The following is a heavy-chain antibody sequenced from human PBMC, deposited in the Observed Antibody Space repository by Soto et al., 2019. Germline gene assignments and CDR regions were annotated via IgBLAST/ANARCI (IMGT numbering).Heavy chain of an antibody. CDR3: ARATLDIVVVPAAYYFDY. CDR1: GGSFSGYY. D-gene: IGHD2-2*01. J-gene: IGHJ4*02. V-gene: IGHV4-34*01. CDR2: INHSGST. Sequence: SETLSLTCAVYGGSFSGYYWSWIRQPPGKGLEWIGEINHSGSTNYNPSLKSRVTISVDTSKNQFSLKLSSVTAADTAVYYCARATLDIVVVPAAYYFDYWGQGTLVTVSS.